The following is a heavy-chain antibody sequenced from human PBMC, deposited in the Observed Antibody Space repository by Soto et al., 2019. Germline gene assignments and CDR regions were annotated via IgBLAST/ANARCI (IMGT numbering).Heavy chain of an antibody. V-gene: IGHV3-15*01. Sequence: EVQLVQSGGGLVKPGGSIRLSCAASHFTLSDAWVAWVRQAPGKGLEWVGHIKSRVDSGTTDYAAPVKGRFSISSDDSENTLYLQMNNLKREDTAVYYCNLKSGGTQGYFNYWGQGTLVTVSS. D-gene: IGHD1-1*01. J-gene: IGHJ4*02. CDR1: HFTLSDAW. CDR3: NLKSGGTQGYFNY. CDR2: IKSRVDSGTT.